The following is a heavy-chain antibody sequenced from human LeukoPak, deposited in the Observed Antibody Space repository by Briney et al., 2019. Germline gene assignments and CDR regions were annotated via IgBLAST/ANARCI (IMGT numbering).Heavy chain of an antibody. V-gene: IGHV4-34*01. J-gene: IGHJ6*03. Sequence: PSETLSLTCAVYGGSFSGYYWSWIRQPPGKGLEWIGEINHSGSTNYNPSLKSRVTISVDTSKNQSSLKLSSVTAADTAVYYCAREEVRRYYYYMDVWGKGTTVTISS. CDR3: AREEVRRYYYYMDV. CDR2: INHSGST. CDR1: GGSFSGYY.